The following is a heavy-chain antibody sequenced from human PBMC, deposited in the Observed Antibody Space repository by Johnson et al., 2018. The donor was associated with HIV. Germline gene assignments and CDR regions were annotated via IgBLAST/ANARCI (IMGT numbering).Heavy chain of an antibody. V-gene: IGHV3-64*01. CDR3: ARVRSGAVSLMGPVRRNNPFDI. Sequence: VQLVESGGGLVQPGGSLRLSCAASRFTFSSYAMHWVRQAPGRGLEYVSAISSNGGSTYYANSVKGRFTISRDNSKNTLYLQMGSLRAEDMAVYYCARVRSGAVSLMGPVRRNNPFDIWGQGTTVTVSS. CDR2: ISSNGGST. D-gene: IGHD1/OR15-1a*01. J-gene: IGHJ3*02. CDR1: RFTFSSYA.